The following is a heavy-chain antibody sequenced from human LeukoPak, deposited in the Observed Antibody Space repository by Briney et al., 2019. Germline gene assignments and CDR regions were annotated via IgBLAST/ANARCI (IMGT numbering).Heavy chain of an antibody. CDR2: IYRSGST. V-gene: IGHV3-66*01. CDR3: AREQWLDS. Sequence: PGGSLRLSCAASGFTVSDDYMSWVRQAPGKGLEWVSVIYRSGSTYYADTVKGRFTISRDNSKNTLYLHMNSLRVEDTAVYYCAREQWLDSWGQGTLVIVSS. CDR1: GFTVSDDY. D-gene: IGHD6-19*01. J-gene: IGHJ4*02.